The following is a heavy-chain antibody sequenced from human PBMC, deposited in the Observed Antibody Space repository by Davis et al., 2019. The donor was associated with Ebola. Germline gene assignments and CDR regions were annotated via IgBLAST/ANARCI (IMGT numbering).Heavy chain of an antibody. CDR1: GYTFTSYG. V-gene: IGHV1-18*04. J-gene: IGHJ4*02. D-gene: IGHD1-1*01. CDR3: ARAQFPTTSDH. Sequence: AASVKVSSKASGYTFTSYGITWVRQAPGQGLEWMGWINPHNGNTNYAQNVQGRVTMTTDTSTSTAYMEVGILRSDDTAVYYCARAQFPTTSDHWGQGTLVTVSS. CDR2: INPHNGNT.